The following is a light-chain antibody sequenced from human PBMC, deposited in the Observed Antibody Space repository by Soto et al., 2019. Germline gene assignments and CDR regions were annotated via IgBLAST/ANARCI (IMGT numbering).Light chain of an antibody. CDR1: SSNIGAGYV. Sequence: QSVLTQPPSVSGAPGQRVTISCTGSSSNIGAGYVVHWYQQLPGTAPKLLIYGNINRPSGVPDRFSGSKSDTSASLAITGLHAEAEADYYCQSYASSLTGYVFGTPTKLTVL. V-gene: IGLV1-40*01. J-gene: IGLJ1*01. CDR3: QSYASSLTGYV. CDR2: GNI.